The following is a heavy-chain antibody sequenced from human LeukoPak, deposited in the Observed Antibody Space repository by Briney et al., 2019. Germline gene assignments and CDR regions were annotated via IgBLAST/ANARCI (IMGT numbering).Heavy chain of an antibody. CDR3: ARLYSSSWQIDY. V-gene: IGHV3-20*04. D-gene: IGHD6-13*01. Sequence: GGSLRLSCAASGFTFDDYGMTWVRQAPGKGLEWVSGINWNGDTIGYADSVKGRFTISRDNAKNSLYLQMNSLRAEDTALYYCARLYSSSWQIDYWGQGALVTVSS. CDR1: GFTFDDYG. J-gene: IGHJ4*02. CDR2: INWNGDTI.